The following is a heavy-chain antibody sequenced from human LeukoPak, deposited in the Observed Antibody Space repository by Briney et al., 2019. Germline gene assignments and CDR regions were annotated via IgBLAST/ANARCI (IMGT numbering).Heavy chain of an antibody. J-gene: IGHJ4*02. CDR2: IIPIFGTA. CDR1: GGTFSSYA. D-gene: IGHD3-22*01. Sequence: ASVKVSCKASGGTFSSYAISWVRQAPGQGLEWMGGIIPIFGTANYAQKFQGRVTITADESTSTAYMELSSLRSEDTAVYYCARETTMIVVVTRTHYFDYWGQGTLITVSS. V-gene: IGHV1-69*13. CDR3: ARETTMIVVVTRTHYFDY.